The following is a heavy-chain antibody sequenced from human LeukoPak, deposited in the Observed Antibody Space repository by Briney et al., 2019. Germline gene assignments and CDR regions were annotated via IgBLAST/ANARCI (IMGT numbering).Heavy chain of an antibody. V-gene: IGHV1-8*01. D-gene: IGHD3-22*01. J-gene: IGHJ4*02. CDR2: INPHNGNT. CDR3: ARTNVYYYDSSDYYPYFDY. Sequence: GASVKVSCKASGYTFISYDINWVRQATGQGLEWMGWINPHNGNTGYAQKFQGRVTMTRNTSISTAYMELSGLTSDDTAVYYCARTNVYYYDSSDYYPYFDYWGQGTLVTVSS. CDR1: GYTFISYD.